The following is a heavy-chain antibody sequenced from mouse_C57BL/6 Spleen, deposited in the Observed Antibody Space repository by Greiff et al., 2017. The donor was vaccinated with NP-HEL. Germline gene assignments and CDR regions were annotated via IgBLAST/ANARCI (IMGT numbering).Heavy chain of an antibody. CDR2: IHPNSGST. D-gene: IGHD1-1*01. J-gene: IGHJ4*01. Sequence: QVQLKQPGAELVKPGASVKLSCKASGYTFTSYWMHWVKQRPGQGLEWIGMIHPNSGSTNYNEKFKSKATLTVDKSSSTAYMQLSSLTSEDSAVYYCARMRYGSDYAMDYWGQGTSVTVSS. V-gene: IGHV1-64*01. CDR1: GYTFTSYW. CDR3: ARMRYGSDYAMDY.